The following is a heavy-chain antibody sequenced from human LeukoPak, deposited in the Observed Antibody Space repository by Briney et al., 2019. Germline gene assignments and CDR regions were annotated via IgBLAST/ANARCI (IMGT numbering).Heavy chain of an antibody. CDR1: GGTFSSYA. CDR3: ARVGGYEDFDY. Sequence: SVKVSCKASGGTFSSYAISWVRRAPGQGLEWMGRIIPIFGIANYAQKFQGRVTITADKSTSTAYMELSSLRSEDTAVYYCARVGGYEDFDYWGQGTLVTVSS. D-gene: IGHD5-12*01. CDR2: IIPIFGIA. J-gene: IGHJ4*02. V-gene: IGHV1-69*04.